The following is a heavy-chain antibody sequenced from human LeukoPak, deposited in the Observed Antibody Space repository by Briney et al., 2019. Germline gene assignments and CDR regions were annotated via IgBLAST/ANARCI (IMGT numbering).Heavy chain of an antibody. CDR1: GFTFSSFA. CDR2: IGGTGGYT. V-gene: IGHV3-23*01. D-gene: IGHD4-17*01. Sequence: GGSLRLSCAASGFTFSSFAMSWVRQAPGKGLEWVSSIGGTGGYTYYADSVKGHFTISRDNSKNTLYLQMNSLRAEDTAVYYCASLYGDYQDYWGQGTLVTVSS. CDR3: ASLYGDYQDY. J-gene: IGHJ4*02.